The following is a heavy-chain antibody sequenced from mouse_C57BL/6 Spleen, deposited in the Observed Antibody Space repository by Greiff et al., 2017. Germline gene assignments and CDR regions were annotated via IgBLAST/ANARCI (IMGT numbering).Heavy chain of an antibody. V-gene: IGHV1-80*01. CDR3: ARTGSSYVLFDY. D-gene: IGHD1-1*01. CDR2: IYPGDGDT. Sequence: VQLQQSGAELVKPGASVKISCKASGYAFSSYWMNWVKQRPGKGLEWIGQIYPGDGDTNYNGKFKGKATLTADKSSSTAYMQLSSLTSEDSAVYFCARTGSSYVLFDYWGQGTTLTVSS. J-gene: IGHJ2*01. CDR1: GYAFSSYW.